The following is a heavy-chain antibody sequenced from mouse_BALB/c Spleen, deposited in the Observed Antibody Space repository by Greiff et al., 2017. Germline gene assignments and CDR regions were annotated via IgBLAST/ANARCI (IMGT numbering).Heavy chain of an antibody. V-gene: IGHV1-9*01. CDR2: ILPGSGST. CDR3: ARDSPGTDYFDY. D-gene: IGHD4-1*01. J-gene: IGHJ2*01. Sequence: QVQLKESGAELMKPGASGKISCKATGYKLSSDWIERVKQRPGHGLEWIGEILPGSGSTNYNEKFKGKATFTADTSSNTAYMQLSSLTSEDSAVYYCARDSPGTDYFDYWGQGTTLTVSS. CDR1: GYKLSSDW.